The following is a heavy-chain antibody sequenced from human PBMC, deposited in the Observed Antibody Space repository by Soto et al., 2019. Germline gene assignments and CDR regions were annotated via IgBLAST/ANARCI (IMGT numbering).Heavy chain of an antibody. CDR2: ISAYNGNT. J-gene: IGHJ6*02. Sequence: ASGKVCFRGSCYTFTSYGISWVRQAPGQGLEWMGWISAYNGNTNYAQKLQGRVTMTTDTSTSTAYMELRSLRSDDTAVYYCARGTRLKWWYPRAPGTITGYYYGMDVWGQGTTVTFSS. D-gene: IGHD2-15*01. V-gene: IGHV1-18*04. CDR1: CYTFTSYG. CDR3: ARGTRLKWWYPRAPGTITGYYYGMDV.